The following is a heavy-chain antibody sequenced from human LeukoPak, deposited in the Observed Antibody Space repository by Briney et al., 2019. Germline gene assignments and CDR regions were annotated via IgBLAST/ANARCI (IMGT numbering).Heavy chain of an antibody. V-gene: IGHV1-2*02. CDR3: ARDGRYYFYYMDV. J-gene: IGHJ6*03. Sequence: ASVKVSCKASGYTFTSYAMNWVRQAPGQGLEWMGWINPNTGGTNYAQKFQGRVTMTRDTSISTAYMELSRLRSDDTAVYYCARDGRYYFYYMDVWGKGTTVTVSS. CDR1: GYTFTSYA. D-gene: IGHD2-15*01. CDR2: INPNTGGT.